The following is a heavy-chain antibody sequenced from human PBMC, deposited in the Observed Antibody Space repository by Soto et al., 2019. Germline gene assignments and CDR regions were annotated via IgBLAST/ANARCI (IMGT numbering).Heavy chain of an antibody. CDR1: GYSLSTGSS. V-gene: IGHV4-38-2*02. CDR2: IYHGGTT. CDR3: ARAHVIAVAGSTFDY. D-gene: IGHD6-19*01. Sequence: SSETLSLTCSVSGYSLSTGSSWGWIRQPPGKGPEWIASIYHGGTTVYNPSLKSRITISVDTSKNYFSLKLRSVTAADTAVYYCARAHVIAVAGSTFDYWGHGTLVTVSS. J-gene: IGHJ4*01.